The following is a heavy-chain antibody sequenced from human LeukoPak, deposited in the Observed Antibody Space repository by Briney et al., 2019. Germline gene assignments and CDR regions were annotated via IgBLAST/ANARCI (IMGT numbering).Heavy chain of an antibody. V-gene: IGHV3-74*01. J-gene: IGHJ4*01. CDR2: ISNDGSTR. CDR3: ASASPHRIAAGGDY. CDR1: GFTFRNYW. Sequence: GGSLRLSCAASGFTFRNYWMHWVRQGQGKGLVWVSRISNDGSTRHYADSVKGRFTISRDNSKNMMYPQMNSLRAEDTAVYYCASASPHRIAAGGDYWGHGTLVTVSS. D-gene: IGHD6-13*01.